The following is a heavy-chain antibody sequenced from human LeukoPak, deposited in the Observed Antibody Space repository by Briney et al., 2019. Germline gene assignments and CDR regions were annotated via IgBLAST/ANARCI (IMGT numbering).Heavy chain of an antibody. D-gene: IGHD2-2*01. CDR2: INPNSGAK. J-gene: IGHJ4*02. Sequence: ASVKVSCEASGYTFTGYYMHWVRQAPGQGREWMGRINPNSGAKNYAQKFQGRDTITRDTYRSGVYMEMRSLRSEDTAVYYCARDLVVPAEDETDPEGQAWGQGTLVTVSS. CDR3: ARDLVVPAEDETDPEGQA. V-gene: IGHV1-2*06. CDR1: GYTFTGYY.